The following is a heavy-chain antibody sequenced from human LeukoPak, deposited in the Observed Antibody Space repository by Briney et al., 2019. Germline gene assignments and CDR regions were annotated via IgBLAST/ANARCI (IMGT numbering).Heavy chain of an antibody. D-gene: IGHD4-11*01. CDR3: ARDGDHSEVAYFDY. CDR1: GFTLSSFE. Sequence: GGSLRLSCAASGFTLSSFEMNWVRQAPGKGLEWVSYICSRGSTIYYADSVKGRFTISRDNANNSLYLKINSLRVEDTAVYYCARDGDHSEVAYFDYWGRGTLVTVSS. J-gene: IGHJ4*02. CDR2: ICSRGSTI. V-gene: IGHV3-48*03.